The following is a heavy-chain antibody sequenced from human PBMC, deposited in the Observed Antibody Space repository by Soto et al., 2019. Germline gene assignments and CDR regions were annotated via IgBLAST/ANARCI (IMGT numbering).Heavy chain of an antibody. Sequence: QVQLVQSGAEVKKPGASVKLSCRTSGYTFTHYYIHWVRQAPGQGLEWLSIINPASGSTNYAQYFQGRVTLTMDTSTTTVYMELSGLRAEDTAIFYCARDLAAGDHWCQGTLVTVSS. CDR2: INPASGST. CDR1: GYTFTHYY. V-gene: IGHV1-46*01. J-gene: IGHJ4*02. D-gene: IGHD6-13*01. CDR3: ARDLAAGDH.